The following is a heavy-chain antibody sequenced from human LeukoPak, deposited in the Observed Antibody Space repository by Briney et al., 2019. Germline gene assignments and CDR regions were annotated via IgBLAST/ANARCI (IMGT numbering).Heavy chain of an antibody. J-gene: IGHJ3*02. CDR3: ARSKVVPALNAFDI. V-gene: IGHV1-2*02. CDR1: GYTFTGYY. Sequence: GASVKVSCKASGYTFTGYYMHWVRQAPGQGLEWMGWINPNSGGTNYAQKFQGRVTMTRDTSISTAYMELSRLRSDDTAVYYCARSKVVPALNAFDIWGQGTMVTVSS. CDR2: INPNSGGT. D-gene: IGHD2-2*01.